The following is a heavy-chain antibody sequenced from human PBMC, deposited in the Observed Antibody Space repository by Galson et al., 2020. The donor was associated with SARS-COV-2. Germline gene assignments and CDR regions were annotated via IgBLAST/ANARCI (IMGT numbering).Heavy chain of an antibody. V-gene: IGHV1-2*02. CDR2: INPDSGGT. D-gene: IGHD6-13*01. CDR3: ARRIAATGTVDA. CDR1: GYTFTDYY. J-gene: IGHJ5*02. Sequence: ASVKVSCKASGYTFTDYYMHWVRQAPGQGLEWMGWINPDSGGTNYAQKFQGRVTMTRDTSISTGYMELSWLRSDDTAVYYCARRIAATGTVDAWGQGAPVTVSS.